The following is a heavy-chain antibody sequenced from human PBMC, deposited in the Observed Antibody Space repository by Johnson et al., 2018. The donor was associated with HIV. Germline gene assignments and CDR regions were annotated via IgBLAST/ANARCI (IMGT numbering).Heavy chain of an antibody. CDR2: IGKVSDT. J-gene: IGHJ3*02. CDR3: ARESRDGPNLRAFDI. D-gene: IGHD5-24*01. V-gene: IGHV3-13*01. Sequence: AIGKVSDTYYSDSVKGRFSMSRENVKNSLYLQMNNLRAGDTAVYFCARESRDGPNLRAFDIWGQGTTVIVSP.